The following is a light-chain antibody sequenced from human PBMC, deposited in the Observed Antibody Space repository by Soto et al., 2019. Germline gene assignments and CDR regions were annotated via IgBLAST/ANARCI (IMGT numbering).Light chain of an antibody. Sequence: EILLRQSPGTLSLSPGERATLSCRASQTITSSFLAWYQKKPGQAPRLLIYGAFNRATGIPDRFSGSGSGTDFTLTISRLEPEDFAVYYCQQYDRLPRTFGQGTKVDIK. CDR1: QTITSSF. J-gene: IGKJ1*01. V-gene: IGKV3-20*01. CDR3: QQYDRLPRT. CDR2: GAF.